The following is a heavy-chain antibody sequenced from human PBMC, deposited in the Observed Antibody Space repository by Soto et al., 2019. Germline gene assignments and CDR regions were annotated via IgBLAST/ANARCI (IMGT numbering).Heavy chain of an antibody. CDR2: IYYSGST. V-gene: IGHV4-59*01. CDR3: ARESVYYHDSSGYYWTSMDV. CDR1: GGSISSYY. Sequence: SETLSLTCTVSGGSISSYYWSWIRQPPGKGLEWIGYIYYSGSTNYNPSLKSRVTISVDTSKNQFSLKLSSVTAADTAVYYWARESVYYHDSSGYYWTSMDVWAEGTTVTVSS. J-gene: IGHJ6*04. D-gene: IGHD3-22*01.